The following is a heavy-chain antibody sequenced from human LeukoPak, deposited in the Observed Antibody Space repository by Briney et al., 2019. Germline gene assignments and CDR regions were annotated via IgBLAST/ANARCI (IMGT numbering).Heavy chain of an antibody. Sequence: ASVKVSCKASGYTFTGYYMYWVRQAPGQGLEWMGWINPNSGGTNYAQKFQGWVTMTRDTSISTAYMELSRLRSDDTAVYYCARDKGYCSGGSCYSLDYWGQGTLVTVSS. CDR1: GYTFTGYY. D-gene: IGHD2-15*01. J-gene: IGHJ4*02. V-gene: IGHV1-2*04. CDR2: INPNSGGT. CDR3: ARDKGYCSGGSCYSLDY.